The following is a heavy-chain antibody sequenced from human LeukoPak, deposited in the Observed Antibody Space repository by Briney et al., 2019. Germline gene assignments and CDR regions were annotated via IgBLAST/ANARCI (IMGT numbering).Heavy chain of an antibody. J-gene: IGHJ6*03. CDR2: IYTSGST. D-gene: IGHD2-2*01. CDR1: GGSISSGSYY. Sequence: SETLSLTRTVSGGSISSGSYYWSWIRQPAGKGLEWIGRIYTSGSTNYNPSLKSRVTISVDTSKNQFSLKLSSVTAADTAVYYCARDPNYCSSTSCYEWDYYMDVWGKGTTVTVSS. CDR3: ARDPNYCSSTSCYEWDYYMDV. V-gene: IGHV4-61*02.